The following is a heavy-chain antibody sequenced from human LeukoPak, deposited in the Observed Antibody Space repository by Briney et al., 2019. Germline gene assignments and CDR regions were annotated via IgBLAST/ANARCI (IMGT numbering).Heavy chain of an antibody. CDR3: ARRGTSAYYYAMDV. Sequence: GESLKISCKGSGYTFSSYWIGWVRQMPGKGLEWMGIIYAGASDTRYSPSFKGQVTISADKSISTAYLQWSSLKASDTAIYYCARRGTSAYYYAMDVWGQGTTVTVSS. V-gene: IGHV5-51*01. J-gene: IGHJ6*02. D-gene: IGHD6-25*01. CDR2: IYAGASDT. CDR1: GYTFSSYW.